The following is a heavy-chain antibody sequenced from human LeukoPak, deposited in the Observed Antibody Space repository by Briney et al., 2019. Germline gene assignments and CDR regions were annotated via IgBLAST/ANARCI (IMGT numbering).Heavy chain of an antibody. CDR3: ARVLNYYDSSGYYFSY. CDR2: ISYDGINK. Sequence: QPGRSLRLSCAASGFTFSSYAMHWVRQAPGKGLGWVAVISYDGINKYYADSVKGRFTISRDNSKNTLYLQMNSLRAEDTAVYYCARVLNYYDSSGYYFSYWGQGTLVTVSS. J-gene: IGHJ4*02. V-gene: IGHV3-30-3*01. D-gene: IGHD3-22*01. CDR1: GFTFSSYA.